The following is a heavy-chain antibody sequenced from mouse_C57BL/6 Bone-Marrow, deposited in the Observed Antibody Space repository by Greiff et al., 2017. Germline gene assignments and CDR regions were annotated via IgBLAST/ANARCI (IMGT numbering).Heavy chain of an antibody. CDR2: INPYNGGP. CDR3: ARSHYYGSSYQGAMDY. D-gene: IGHD1-1*01. Sequence: EVQLQQSGPVLVKPGASVKMSCKASGYTFTDYYMNWVKQSHGKSLEWIGVINPYNGGPSYNQKFKGKATLTVDKSSSTAYMELNSLTSEDSAVYYCARSHYYGSSYQGAMDYWGQGTSVTVSS. J-gene: IGHJ4*01. V-gene: IGHV1-19*01. CDR1: GYTFTDYY.